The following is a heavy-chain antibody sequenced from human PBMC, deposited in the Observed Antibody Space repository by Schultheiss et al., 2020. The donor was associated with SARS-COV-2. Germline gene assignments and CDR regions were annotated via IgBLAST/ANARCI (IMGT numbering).Heavy chain of an antibody. V-gene: IGHV3-15*01. Sequence: GGSLRLSCAASGFTFSNAWMSWVRQAPGKGLEWVVRIKSKTDGGTTDYAAPVKGRFTISRDDSKNTLYLQMNSLKTEDTAVYYCTTVTGFYYYYGMDVWGQGTTVTVSS. CDR2: IKSKTDGGTT. CDR1: GFTFSNAW. CDR3: TTVTGFYYYYGMDV. J-gene: IGHJ6*02.